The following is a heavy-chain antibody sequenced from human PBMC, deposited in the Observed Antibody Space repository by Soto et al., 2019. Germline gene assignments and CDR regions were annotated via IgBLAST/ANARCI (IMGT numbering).Heavy chain of an antibody. CDR2: IYYSGST. V-gene: IGHV4-39*01. Sequence: QLQLQESGPGLVKPSETLSLTCTVSGGSISSSSYYWGWIRQPPGKGLEWIGSIYYSGSTYYNPSLKSRVTISVDTSKNQFSLKLSSVTAADTAVYYCARTRMVARMDFDYWGQGTLVTVSS. CDR1: GGSISSSSYY. D-gene: IGHD5-12*01. CDR3: ARTRMVARMDFDY. J-gene: IGHJ4*02.